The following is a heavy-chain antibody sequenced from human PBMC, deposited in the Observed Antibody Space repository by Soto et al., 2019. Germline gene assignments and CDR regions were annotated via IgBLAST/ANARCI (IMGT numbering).Heavy chain of an antibody. J-gene: IGHJ6*04. V-gene: IGHV3-11*01. D-gene: IGHD2-2*02. CDR1: GFTFSDYY. CDR2: ISSSGSTI. Sequence: GGSLRLSCAASGFTFSDYYMSWIRQAPGKGLEWVSYISSSGSTIYYADSVKGRLTISRDNAKNSLYLQMNSLRAEDTAVYYCARFNGGIVVVPAAIGMDVWGKGTTVTVSS. CDR3: ARFNGGIVVVPAAIGMDV.